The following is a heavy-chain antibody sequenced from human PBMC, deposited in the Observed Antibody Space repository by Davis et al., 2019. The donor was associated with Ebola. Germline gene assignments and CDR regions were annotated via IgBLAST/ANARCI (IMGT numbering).Heavy chain of an antibody. CDR2: ISAYNGNT. CDR1: GYTFTSYG. Sequence: AASVQVSCKASGYTFTSYGISWVRQAPGQGLEWMGWISAYNGNTNYAQKLQGRVTMTTDTSTSTAYMELRSLRSDDTAVYYCARDLGGITMVRGVNDYWGQGTLVTVSS. J-gene: IGHJ4*02. CDR3: ARDLGGITMVRGVNDY. D-gene: IGHD3-10*01. V-gene: IGHV1-18*04.